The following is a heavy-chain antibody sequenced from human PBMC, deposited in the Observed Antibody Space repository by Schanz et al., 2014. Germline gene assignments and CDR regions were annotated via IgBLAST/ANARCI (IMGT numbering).Heavy chain of an antibody. D-gene: IGHD1-26*01. CDR2: INGRSTYK. J-gene: IGHJ4*02. CDR3: ARHNCSGSCSPLDY. CDR1: GFTFGSYD. Sequence: EVQLVESGGGLVKPGGSLRLSCTTSGFTFGSYDMNWVRQAPGKGLEFVSSINGRSTYKSYADSVRGRFTISRDNAKNSLYLQMNTRTAEDTAVYFCARHNCSGSCSPLDYWGQGTLVTVSS. V-gene: IGHV3-21*01.